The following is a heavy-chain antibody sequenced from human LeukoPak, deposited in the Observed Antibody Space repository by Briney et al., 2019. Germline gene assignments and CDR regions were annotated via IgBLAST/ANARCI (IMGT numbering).Heavy chain of an antibody. J-gene: IGHJ6*02. V-gene: IGHV3-23*01. Sequence: GGSLRLSCAASGFAFSSQAMGWVRQAPGKGLEWVSVISDSGSITYYADSVKGRFTISRDNSKNTLFLQMNSLRAEDTALYYCAKDLQSGRYYGMDVWGQGTTVTVSS. D-gene: IGHD1-26*01. CDR1: GFAFSSQA. CDR2: ISDSGSIT. CDR3: AKDLQSGRYYGMDV.